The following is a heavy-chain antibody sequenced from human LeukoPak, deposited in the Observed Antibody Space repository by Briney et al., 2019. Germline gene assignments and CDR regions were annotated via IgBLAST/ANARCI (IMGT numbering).Heavy chain of an antibody. Sequence: SETLSLTCTVSGGSISEYYWSWIRQPPGKGLEWIGYIHSSGRTNYNPSLKSRLTILVDTSKNQFSLKLSSVTAADTAVYYCARGQGAMAGTPDYWGQGTLVTVSS. V-gene: IGHV4-59*01. CDR1: GGSISEYY. CDR2: IHSSGRT. J-gene: IGHJ4*02. CDR3: ARGQGAMAGTPDY. D-gene: IGHD6-19*01.